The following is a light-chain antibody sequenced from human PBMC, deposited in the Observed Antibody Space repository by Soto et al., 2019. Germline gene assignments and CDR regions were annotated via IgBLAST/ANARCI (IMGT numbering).Light chain of an antibody. V-gene: IGKV1-39*01. CDR3: QQSYSTPFT. CDR1: QSISNY. CDR2: AAS. J-gene: IGKJ3*01. Sequence: DIQVTQSPSSLSASVGDRVTITCRASQSISNYLNWYQQKPGKAPKLLIYAASSLQSGVPSRFSGSGSGTDFTLTISSLQPEDFATYYCQQSYSTPFTFGPGTKVDI.